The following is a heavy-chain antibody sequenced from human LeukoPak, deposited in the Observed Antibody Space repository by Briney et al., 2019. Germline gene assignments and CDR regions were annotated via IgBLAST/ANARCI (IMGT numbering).Heavy chain of an antibody. J-gene: IGHJ4*02. Sequence: TGGSLRLSCAASGFTFSSYAMSWVRQAPGKGLEWVSAIGGSGGSTYYADSVKGRFTISRDNSKNTLYLQMNSLRAEDTAVYYCAKGTDYGDYPPEYWGQGTLVTVSS. CDR1: GFTFSSYA. CDR3: AKGTDYGDYPPEY. D-gene: IGHD4-17*01. CDR2: IGGSGGST. V-gene: IGHV3-23*01.